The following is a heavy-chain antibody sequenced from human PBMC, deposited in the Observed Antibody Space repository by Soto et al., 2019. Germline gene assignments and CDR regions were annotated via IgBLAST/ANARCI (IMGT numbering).Heavy chain of an antibody. D-gene: IGHD4-17*01. J-gene: IGHJ4*02. CDR2: INPSGST. CDR3: ARGRDGGAAN. CDR1: GGSLSGCY. Sequence: QVHLQQWGAGLLKPSETLSLTCAVYGGSLSGCYWSWIRQPPGKGLEWIGEINPSGSTNYTPSLKSRVTMSGDTPKNQFSLKLISVTAADTAVYYCARGRDGGAANWGQGTLVTVSS. V-gene: IGHV4-34*01.